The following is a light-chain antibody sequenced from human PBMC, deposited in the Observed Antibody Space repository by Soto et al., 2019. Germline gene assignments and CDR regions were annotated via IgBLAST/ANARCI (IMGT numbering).Light chain of an antibody. CDR1: QSVSSSY. CDR2: GAS. CDR3: QQYNSSPYT. J-gene: IGKJ2*01. Sequence: EIVLTQSPGTLSFSPGERATLSCRASQSVSSSYLAWYQQKPGQAPRLLIYGASSRATGIPDRFSGSGSGTDFTLTISRLEPEDFAVYYGQQYNSSPYTFGQGTKLEIK. V-gene: IGKV3-20*01.